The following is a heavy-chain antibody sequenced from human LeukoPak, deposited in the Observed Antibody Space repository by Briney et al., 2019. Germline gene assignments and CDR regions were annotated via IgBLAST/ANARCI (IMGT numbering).Heavy chain of an antibody. V-gene: IGHV3-7*01. CDR3: ASCRGFVPCGFFF. Sequence: GGSLRLSCAASGYTVCGISMTWNRRPPGKGLEWVANIKKDRSEKEYVDSVKGRFSIFRDNAKNSVYLQMNSLRAEDTAVYYCASCRGFVPCGFFFWGKGTKVIVSS. CDR2: IKKDRSEK. CDR1: GYTVCGIS. J-gene: IGHJ6*04. D-gene: IGHD2-15*01.